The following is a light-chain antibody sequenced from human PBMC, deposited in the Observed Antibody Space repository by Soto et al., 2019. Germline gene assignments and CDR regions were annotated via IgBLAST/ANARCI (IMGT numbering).Light chain of an antibody. V-gene: IGLV2-14*01. J-gene: IGLJ1*01. CDR1: SSDVGGYNY. CDR3: SSYTSSSTLV. Sequence: QSALTQPASVSGSPGQSITISCTGTSSDVGGYNYVSWYQQHQGKAPKPIIYEASTRPSGVSNRFSGSKSGNTASLTISGLQAEDEADYYCSSYTSSSTLVFGTGTKLTVL. CDR2: EAS.